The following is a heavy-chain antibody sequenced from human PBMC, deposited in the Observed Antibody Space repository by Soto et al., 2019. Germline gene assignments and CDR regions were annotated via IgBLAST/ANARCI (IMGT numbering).Heavy chain of an antibody. CDR3: AKNPGYNSGWYSIDY. Sequence: GGSLRLSCAASGFTFSSYSMNWVRQAPGKGLERVSVISGSGGSTYYADSVKGRFTISRDNSKNTLYLQMNSLRVEDTAMYYCAKNPGYNSGWYSIDYWGQGTLVTVSS. D-gene: IGHD6-19*01. V-gene: IGHV3-23*01. J-gene: IGHJ4*02. CDR2: ISGSGGST. CDR1: GFTFSSYS.